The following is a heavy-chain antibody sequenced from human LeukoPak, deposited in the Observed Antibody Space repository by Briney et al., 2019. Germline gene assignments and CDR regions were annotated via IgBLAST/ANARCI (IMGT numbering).Heavy chain of an antibody. CDR2: INPSGGST. CDR3: ARDYYYASGSSNFDY. V-gene: IGHV1-46*01. J-gene: IGHJ4*02. Sequence: GASVKVSCKASGYTFTSYYMHWVRQAPGQGLEWMGIINPSGGSTSYAQKFQGRVTMTRDTSINTAYMELSSLKSDDMAVYYCARDYYYASGSSNFDYWGPGTLVTVSS. D-gene: IGHD3-10*01. CDR1: GYTFTSYY.